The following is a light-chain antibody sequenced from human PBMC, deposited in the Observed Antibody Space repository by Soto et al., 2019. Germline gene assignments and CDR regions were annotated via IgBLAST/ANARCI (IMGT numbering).Light chain of an antibody. CDR2: GAS. J-gene: IGKJ3*01. CDR3: QQFNSYPR. V-gene: IGKV3-15*01. Sequence: EIVMPQSPATLSVSPGERATLSCRASQSVSSNLAWYQQKPGQAPRLLIYGASTRATGIPARFSGSGSGTEFTLTISSLQSEDFAVYYCQQFNSYPRFGPGTKVDIK. CDR1: QSVSSN.